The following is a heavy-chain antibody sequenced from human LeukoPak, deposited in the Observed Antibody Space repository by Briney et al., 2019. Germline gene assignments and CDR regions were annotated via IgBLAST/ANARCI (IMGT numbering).Heavy chain of an antibody. CDR3: ARVTYYDFWSGYPGGGYYFDY. J-gene: IGHJ4*02. CDR2: ISAYKGNT. CDR1: GYTFTSYG. V-gene: IGHV1-18*01. D-gene: IGHD3-3*01. Sequence: ASVKVSCKASGYTFTSYGISWVRQAPGQGLEWMGWISAYKGNTNYARKLQGRATMTADTSTSTAYMELRSLRSDDTAVYYCARVTYYDFWSGYPGGGYYFDYWGQGTLVTVSS.